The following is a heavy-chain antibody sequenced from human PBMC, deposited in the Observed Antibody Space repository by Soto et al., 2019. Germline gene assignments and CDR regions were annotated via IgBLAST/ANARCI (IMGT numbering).Heavy chain of an antibody. D-gene: IGHD2-2*02. CDR2: ISNNAGST. CDR1: GFTFSGYA. J-gene: IGHJ3*01. Sequence: GGSLRLSCSASGFTFSGYAMHWVRQGPGKGLEYVSAISNNAGSTYYADSVNGRFAVFRDNSKNTLDLQLSSLRVEDTAFYYWVKALSARYNSAKAFDVWGQGTMVTVSS. V-gene: IGHV3-64D*06. CDR3: VKALSARYNSAKAFDV.